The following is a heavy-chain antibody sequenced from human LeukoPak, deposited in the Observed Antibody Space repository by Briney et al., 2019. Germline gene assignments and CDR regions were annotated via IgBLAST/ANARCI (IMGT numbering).Heavy chain of an antibody. D-gene: IGHD2-21*02. V-gene: IGHV4-39*01. CDR1: GGSISSSSYY. CDR2: IYYSGST. CDR3: ARRDNRAKDAFDI. J-gene: IGHJ3*02. Sequence: SETLSLTCTVSGGSISSSSYYWGWIRQPPGKGLEWIGSIYYSGSTYYNPSLKSRVTISVDTSKNLFSLKLSSVTAADTAVYYCARRDNRAKDAFDIWGQGTMVTVSS.